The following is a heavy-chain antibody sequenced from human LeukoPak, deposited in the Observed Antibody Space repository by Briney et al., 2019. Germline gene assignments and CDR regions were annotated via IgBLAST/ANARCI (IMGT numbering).Heavy chain of an antibody. J-gene: IGHJ4*02. CDR3: ARGGGYNSQEMDY. Sequence: ASVKVSCKTSKYTFTGYYMHWVRQAPGQGLEWMGWINTNTGNPTYAQGFTGRFVFSLDTSVSTAYLQISSLKAEDTAVYYCARGGGYNSQEMDYWGQGTLVTVSS. D-gene: IGHD5-24*01. CDR1: KYTFTGYY. V-gene: IGHV7-4-1*02. CDR2: INTNTGNP.